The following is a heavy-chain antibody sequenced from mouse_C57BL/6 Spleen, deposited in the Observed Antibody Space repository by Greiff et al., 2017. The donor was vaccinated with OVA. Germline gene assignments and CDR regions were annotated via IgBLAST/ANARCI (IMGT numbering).Heavy chain of an antibody. V-gene: IGHV1-64*01. CDR1: GYTFTSYW. CDR2: INPNSGST. D-gene: IGHD1-1*01. J-gene: IGHJ1*03. CDR3: ARRGYYGSSPGYFDV. Sequence: QVQLQQPGAELVKPGASVKLSCKASGYTFTSYWMNWVKQRPGKGLEWIGMINPNSGSTHYNEKLKSKATLTVDKSSSTAYMQRISLRSEYAAVDYGARRGYYGSSPGYFDVWGTGTTVTVST.